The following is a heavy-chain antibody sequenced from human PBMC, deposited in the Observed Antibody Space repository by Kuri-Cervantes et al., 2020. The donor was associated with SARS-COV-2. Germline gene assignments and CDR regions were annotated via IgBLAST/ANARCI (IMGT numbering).Heavy chain of an antibody. D-gene: IGHD1-26*01. CDR3: AREGQVGATGFDY. CDR1: GFTFSSYG. V-gene: IGHV3-33*01. Sequence: GESLKISCAASGFTFSSYGMHWVRQAPGKGLEWVAVIWYDGSNKYYADSVKGRFTISRDNSKNTLYLQMNSLRAEDTAVYYCAREGQVGATGFDYWGQGTLVTVS. CDR2: IWYDGSNK. J-gene: IGHJ4*02.